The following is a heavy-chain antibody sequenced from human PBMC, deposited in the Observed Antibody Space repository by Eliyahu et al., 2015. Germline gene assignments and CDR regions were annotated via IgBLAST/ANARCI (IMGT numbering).Heavy chain of an antibody. J-gene: IGHJ4*02. V-gene: IGHV3-21*06. D-gene: IGHD2-15*01. Sequence: EVQLVQSGGGPVKPGGSLRLSCAASGFGFSAFDMTWVRQAPGKGLEWVSSIISSRSLTYYADSVKGRFTISRDNTNNSLYLHMNSLRAEDTAVYFCARHSINCGRGRCYSDYWGQGSLVTVSS. CDR3: ARHSINCGRGRCYSDY. CDR2: IISSRSLT. CDR1: GFGFSAFD.